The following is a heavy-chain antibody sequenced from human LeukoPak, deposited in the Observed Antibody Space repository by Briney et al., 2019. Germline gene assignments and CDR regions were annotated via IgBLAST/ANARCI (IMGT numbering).Heavy chain of an antibody. J-gene: IGHJ3*02. CDR2: IWYGGSNK. D-gene: IGHD3-10*01. Sequence: GGSLRLSCTASGFTFSSYGMHWVRQAPGKGLEWVAVIWYGGSNKYYADSVKGRFSISRDNSKDTMYLQMNSLRAEDTAVYYCAKEGGSGTFDIWGQGTMVTVSS. V-gene: IGHV3-30*02. CDR3: AKEGGSGTFDI. CDR1: GFTFSSYG.